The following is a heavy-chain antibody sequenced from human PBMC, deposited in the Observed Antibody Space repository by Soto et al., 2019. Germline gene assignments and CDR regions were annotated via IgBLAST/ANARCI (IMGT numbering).Heavy chain of an antibody. V-gene: IGHV1-8*01. CDR2: MNPNSGNT. CDR1: GYTFTSYD. J-gene: IGHJ3*02. D-gene: IGHD3-3*01. CDR3: ARGYRYDFWSGYYMAFDI. Sequence: ASVKVSCKASGYTFTSYDINWVRQATGQGLEWMGWMNPNSGNTGYAQKFQGRVTMTRNTSISTAYMELSSLRSEDTAVYYCARGYRYDFWSGYYMAFDIWGQGTMVTVS.